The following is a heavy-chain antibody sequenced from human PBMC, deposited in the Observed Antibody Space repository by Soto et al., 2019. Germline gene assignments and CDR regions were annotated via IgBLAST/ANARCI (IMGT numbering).Heavy chain of an antibody. D-gene: IGHD6-13*01. Sequence: ASVKVSCKASGYTFTSYGISWVRQAPGQGLEWMGWISGYNGNTKYAQKVQGRVTMTTDTSTSTAYMELRSLRAEDTAVYYCTRDASRDSSARGWFDPWGPGTLVTVSS. CDR3: TRDASRDSSARGWFDP. CDR1: GYTFTSYG. CDR2: ISGYNGNT. V-gene: IGHV1-18*04. J-gene: IGHJ5*02.